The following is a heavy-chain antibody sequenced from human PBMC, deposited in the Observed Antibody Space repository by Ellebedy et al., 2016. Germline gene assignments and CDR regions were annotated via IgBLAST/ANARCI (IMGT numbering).Heavy chain of an antibody. J-gene: IGHJ4*02. CDR3: ARGKNGYNWD. V-gene: IGHV4-4*07. CDR1: GGSLSGYY. D-gene: IGHD5-24*01. CDR2: IYTSEST. Sequence: SETLSLXCSVSGGSLSGYYWSWIRQPAGKGLEWIGRIYTSESTNYNPSLKGRVTMSVDTSKNQFSLKLTSVTAADTAIYYCARGKNGYNWDWGQGTLVTVSS.